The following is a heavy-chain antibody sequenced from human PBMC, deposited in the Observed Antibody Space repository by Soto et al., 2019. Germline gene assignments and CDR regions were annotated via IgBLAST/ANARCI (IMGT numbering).Heavy chain of an antibody. D-gene: IGHD2-21*01. Sequence: EVQLVESGGGLVQPGRSLRLSCAASGFTFDDYAMHWVRQAPGKGLEWVSGISWNSGSIGYADSVKGRFTISRDNAKNSLYLQMNSLRAEDTSLYYCAKDRRGAYCGGDCYSGAFDYWGQVTLVTVSS. J-gene: IGHJ4*02. CDR3: AKDRRGAYCGGDCYSGAFDY. CDR1: GFTFDDYA. CDR2: ISWNSGSI. V-gene: IGHV3-9*01.